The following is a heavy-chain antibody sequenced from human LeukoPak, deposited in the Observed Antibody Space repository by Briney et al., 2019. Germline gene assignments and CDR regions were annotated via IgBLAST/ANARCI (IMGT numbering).Heavy chain of an antibody. Sequence: ASVKVSCKASGYTFTSYYMRWVRQAPGQGLEWMGIINPSGGSTSSAQKFQGTVTMTRDTSTSTVYMELSSLRSEDTAVYYCARDRGYCSSTGCPPQYGKDVWGQGTTVTVSS. CDR2: INPSGGST. D-gene: IGHD2-2*01. CDR3: ARDRGYCSSTGCPPQYGKDV. J-gene: IGHJ6*02. CDR1: GYTFTSYY. V-gene: IGHV1-46*01.